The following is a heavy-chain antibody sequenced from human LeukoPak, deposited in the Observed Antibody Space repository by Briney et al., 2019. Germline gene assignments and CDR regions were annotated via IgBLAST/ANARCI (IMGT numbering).Heavy chain of an antibody. J-gene: IGHJ6*03. CDR2: MNHHSGNT. Sequence: ASVQVSCKDSGYSITSNDSNWVRRATAQEREEVGWMNHHSGNTGYAQKFIDRVAITRNTNIITASIELRSLRSDTTTVYYCARGLVPGATTVWGYCYYYMDVWGKGTTVTVSS. D-gene: IGHD2-2*01. CDR3: ARGLVPGATTVWGYCYYYMDV. CDR1: GYSITSND. V-gene: IGHV1-8*03.